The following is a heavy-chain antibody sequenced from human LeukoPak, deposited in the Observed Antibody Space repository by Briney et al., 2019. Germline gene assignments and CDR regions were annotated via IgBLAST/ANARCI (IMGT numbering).Heavy chain of an antibody. J-gene: IGHJ4*02. V-gene: IGHV4-59*12. CDR1: GGSISSYY. CDR2: IYYSGST. CDR3: ARDSPYCSGGSCYFDY. Sequence: SETLSLTCTVSGGSISSYYWSWIRQPPGKGLEWIGYIYYSGSTYYNPSLKSRVTISVDTSKNQFSLKLSSVTAADTAVYYCARDSPYCSGGSCYFDYWGQGTLVTVSS. D-gene: IGHD2-15*01.